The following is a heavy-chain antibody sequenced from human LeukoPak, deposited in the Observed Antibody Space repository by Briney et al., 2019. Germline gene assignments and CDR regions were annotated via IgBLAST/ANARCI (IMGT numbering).Heavy chain of an antibody. D-gene: IGHD3-22*01. CDR1: EFTFSSYA. CDR2: ISGSGGST. CDR3: AKDVGRYHDSSGYYDY. Sequence: GGSLRLSCAASEFTFSSYAMSWVRQAPGEGLEWVSGISGSGGSTDYADSVKGRFTISRDNSKNTLYLQMNSLRAEDTAVYYCAKDVGRYHDSSGYYDYWGQGTLVTVSS. J-gene: IGHJ4*02. V-gene: IGHV3-23*01.